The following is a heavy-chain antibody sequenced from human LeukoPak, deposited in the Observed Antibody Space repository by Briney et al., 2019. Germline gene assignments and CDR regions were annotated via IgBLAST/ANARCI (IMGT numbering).Heavy chain of an antibody. J-gene: IGHJ6*03. CDR1: GGSISSSSYY. V-gene: IGHV4-39*07. CDR3: ARAGSSWPYYYYYYMDV. D-gene: IGHD6-13*01. CDR2: IYYSGST. Sequence: SETLSLTCTFSGGSISSSSYYWGWIRQPPGKGLEWIGSIYYSGSTYYNPSLKSRVTISVDTSKNQFSLKLSSVTAADTAVYYCARAGSSWPYYYYYYMDVWGKGTTVTVSS.